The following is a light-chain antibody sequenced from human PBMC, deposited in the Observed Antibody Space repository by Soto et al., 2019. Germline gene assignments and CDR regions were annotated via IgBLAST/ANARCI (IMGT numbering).Light chain of an antibody. CDR1: SSNIGAGYD. Sequence: QSVLTQPPSVSGAPGQRVTISCTGSSSNIGAGYDVHWYQQLPGTAPKLLIYGNSNRPSGVPDRFSGSKSGTSASLAITGLQAEDEADYYCHSYDSSLSGWMFGGGTKVTVL. CDR3: HSYDSSLSGWM. V-gene: IGLV1-40*01. J-gene: IGLJ3*02. CDR2: GNS.